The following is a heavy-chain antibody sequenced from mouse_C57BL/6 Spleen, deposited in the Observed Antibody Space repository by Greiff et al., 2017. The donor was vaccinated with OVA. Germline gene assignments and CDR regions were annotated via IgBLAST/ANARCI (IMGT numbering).Heavy chain of an antibody. CDR3: ARKGGNWYFDV. Sequence: VMLVESGPGLVQPSQRLSITCTVSGFSLTSYGVHWVRQSPGKGLEWLGVIWSGGSTDYNAAFISRLSISKDNSKSQVFFKMNSLQADDTAIYYCARKGGNWYFDVWGTGTTVTVSS. CDR2: IWSGGST. CDR1: GFSLTSYG. J-gene: IGHJ1*03. V-gene: IGHV2-2*01.